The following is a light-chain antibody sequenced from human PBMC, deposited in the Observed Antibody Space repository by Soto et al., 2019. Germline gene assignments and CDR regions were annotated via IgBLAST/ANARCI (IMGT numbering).Light chain of an antibody. CDR3: QQRGGSPPTWK. CDR2: DAS. V-gene: IGKV3-20*01. J-gene: IGKJ1*01. Sequence: EIVLTQSPGTLSFSPGEIATLSCMASQSVSSSYLAWYQQKPGQAPRLLIYDASNRATGIPDRFSGSGSGTDFTLTISRLEPEDFAVYYCQQRGGSPPTWKCGQGTTGDIK. CDR1: QSVSSSY.